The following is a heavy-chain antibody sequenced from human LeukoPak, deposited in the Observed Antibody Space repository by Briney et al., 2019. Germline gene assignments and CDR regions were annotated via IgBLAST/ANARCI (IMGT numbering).Heavy chain of an antibody. D-gene: IGHD5-18*01. V-gene: IGHV3-30-3*01. CDR3: AKDKGSPSRDTAKLYYFDY. Sequence: GRSLRLSCAASGFTFSSYAMHWVRQAPGKGLEWVAVISYDGSNKYYADSVKGRFTISRDNSKNTLYLQMNSLRAEDTAVYYCAKDKGSPSRDTAKLYYFDYWGQGTLVTVSS. J-gene: IGHJ4*02. CDR1: GFTFSSYA. CDR2: ISYDGSNK.